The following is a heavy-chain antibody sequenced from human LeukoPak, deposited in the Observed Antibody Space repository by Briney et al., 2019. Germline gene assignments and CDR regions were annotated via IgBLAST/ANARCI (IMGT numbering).Heavy chain of an antibody. CDR2: IKQDGSEK. V-gene: IGHV3-7*01. J-gene: IGHJ4*02. CDR3: ARRPLAAAGHTYYFDY. CDR1: GFTFSSYW. Sequence: GSLRLSCAASGFTFSSYWMSWVRQAPGKGLEWVANIKQDGSEKYYVDSVKGRFTISRDNAKNSLYLQMNSLRAEDTAVYYCARRPLAAAGHTYYFDYWGQGTLVTVSS. D-gene: IGHD6-13*01.